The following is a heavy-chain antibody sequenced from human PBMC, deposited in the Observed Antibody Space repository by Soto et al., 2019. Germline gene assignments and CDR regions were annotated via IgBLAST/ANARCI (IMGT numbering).Heavy chain of an antibody. D-gene: IGHD6-19*01. Sequence: QVQLVESGGGVVQPGRSLRLSCAASGFTFSSYAMHWVRQAPGKGLEWVAVISYDGSNKYYADSVKGRFTISRDNSKNTLNLQMNSLRAEDTAVYYCARDTGGWYEYFQHWGQGTLVTVSS. V-gene: IGHV3-30-3*01. CDR1: GFTFSSYA. CDR2: ISYDGSNK. CDR3: ARDTGGWYEYFQH. J-gene: IGHJ1*01.